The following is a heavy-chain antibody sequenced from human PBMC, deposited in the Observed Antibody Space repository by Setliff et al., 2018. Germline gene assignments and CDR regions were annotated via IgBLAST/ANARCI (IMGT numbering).Heavy chain of an antibody. CDR2: IYTSWST. J-gene: IGHJ6*03. CDR1: DDSISSRHYY. CDR3: ARMSGFQYMDV. D-gene: IGHD3-3*01. Sequence: SETLSLTCTVSDDSISSRHYYWSWIRQPAGKGLEWLGHIYTSWSTNYNPSLKGRATLSIDASKRQFSLKLTSVTAADTAVYYCARMSGFQYMDVWGKGTTVTSP. V-gene: IGHV4-61*09.